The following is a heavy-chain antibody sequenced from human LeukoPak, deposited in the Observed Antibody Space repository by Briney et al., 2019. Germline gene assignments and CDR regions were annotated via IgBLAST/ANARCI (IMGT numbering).Heavy chain of an antibody. CDR1: GGSISSYY. Sequence: SETLSLTCTVSGGSISSYYWSWIRQPAGNGLEWIGRIYTSGSTNYNPSLKSRVTMSVDTSKNQFSLKLSSVTAADTAVYYCAREYRRWLVTINGTHDALDIWGQGTMVTVSS. D-gene: IGHD6-19*01. J-gene: IGHJ3*02. CDR2: IYTSGST. CDR3: AREYRRWLVTINGTHDALDI. V-gene: IGHV4-4*07.